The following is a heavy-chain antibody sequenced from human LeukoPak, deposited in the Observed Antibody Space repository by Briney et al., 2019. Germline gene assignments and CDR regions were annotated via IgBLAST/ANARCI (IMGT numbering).Heavy chain of an antibody. V-gene: IGHV4-39*01. J-gene: IGHJ6*03. CDR2: IYYSGTT. Sequence: PSETLSLTCTVSGGSISSSSYYWGWIRQPPGKGLEWIGSIYYSGTTYYNPSLKSRVTISVDTSKNQFSLKLSSVTAADTAVYYCARHSRLRIAAAGNPIYYYYYYMDVWGKGTTVTISS. CDR3: ARHSRLRIAAAGNPIYYYYYYMDV. CDR1: GGSISSSSYY. D-gene: IGHD6-13*01.